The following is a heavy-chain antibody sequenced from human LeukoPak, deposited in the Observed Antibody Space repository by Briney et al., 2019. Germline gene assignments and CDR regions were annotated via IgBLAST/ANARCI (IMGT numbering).Heavy chain of an antibody. V-gene: IGHV1-69*04. D-gene: IGHD3-10*01. J-gene: IGHJ6*02. Sequence: SVKVSCKAFGGTFSSYAFSWVRQAPGQGLECMGRIIPILDIATYAQKFQGRVTITADKSTSTAYMELSSLSSEDTAVYYCARDQGVTDPPPYGLDLCGQGTTVTVSS. CDR3: ARDQGVTDPPPYGLDL. CDR2: IIPILDIA. CDR1: GGTFSSYA.